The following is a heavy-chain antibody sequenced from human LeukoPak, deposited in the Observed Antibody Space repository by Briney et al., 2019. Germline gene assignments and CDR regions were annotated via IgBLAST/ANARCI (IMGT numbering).Heavy chain of an antibody. V-gene: IGHV3-33*01. J-gene: IGHJ4*02. CDR1: GFTFRNYG. CDR2: IWYDGSNK. Sequence: GRSLRLSCTASGFTFRNYGMNWVRQAPGKGLEWVAVIWYDGSNKYYADSVKGRFTISRDNSKNTLYLQMNSLRAEDTAVYYCARVGGYYDSSGYSLAYYFDYWGQGTLVTVSS. D-gene: IGHD3-22*01. CDR3: ARVGGYYDSSGYSLAYYFDY.